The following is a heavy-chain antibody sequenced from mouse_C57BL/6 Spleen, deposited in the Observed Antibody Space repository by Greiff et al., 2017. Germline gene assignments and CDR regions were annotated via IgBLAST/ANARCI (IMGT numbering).Heavy chain of an antibody. D-gene: IGHD1-1*01. CDR1: GYTFTSYG. J-gene: IGHJ1*03. V-gene: IGHV1-81*01. CDR2: IYPRSGNT. Sequence: VQLQESGAELARPGASVKLSCKASGYTFTSYGISWVKQRTGQGLEWIGEIYPRSGNTYYNEKFKGKATLTADKSSSTEYMGLRSLASEGSAVYFCARWAPNYYGSSPGYFDVWGTGTTVTVSS. CDR3: ARWAPNYYGSSPGYFDV.